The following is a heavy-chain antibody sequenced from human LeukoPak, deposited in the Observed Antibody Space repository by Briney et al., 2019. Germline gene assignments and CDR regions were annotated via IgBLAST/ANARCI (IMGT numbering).Heavy chain of an antibody. CDR1: GFTVSSNY. D-gene: IGHD4-23*01. J-gene: IGHJ4*02. CDR2: IYSGGNT. CDR3: ARAWRYGGNIDY. Sequence: GGSLRLSCAASGFTVSSNYMSWVRQAPGKGLEWVSVIYSGGNTYYADSVKGRFTISRDNSKNTLCLQMNSLRAEDTAVYYCARAWRYGGNIDYWGQGTLVTVSS. V-gene: IGHV3-53*01.